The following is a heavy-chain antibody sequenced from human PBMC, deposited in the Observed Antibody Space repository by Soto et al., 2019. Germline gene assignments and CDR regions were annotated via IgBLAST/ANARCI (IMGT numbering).Heavy chain of an antibody. CDR3: ARELFYYDLYSYDNDAFDI. Sequence: YTVSGASLRRTEHYGSCLRHPKGRGLEWIGYIFYSGSTDYSPSLQSRVTISVDTSKNQFSLRLSSVTAADTAVYFCARELFYYDLYSYDNDAFDIWCPWTLVT. D-gene: IGHD3-22*01. CDR1: GASLRRTEHY. CDR2: IFYSGST. V-gene: IGHV4-30-4*08. J-gene: IGHJ3*02.